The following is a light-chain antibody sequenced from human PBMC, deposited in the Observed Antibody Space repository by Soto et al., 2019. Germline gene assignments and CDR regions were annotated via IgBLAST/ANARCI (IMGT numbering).Light chain of an antibody. V-gene: IGLV1-40*01. J-gene: IGLJ1*01. CDR1: SSNIGAGYD. Sequence: QSVLTQPPSVSGAPGQRVTISCTGSSSNIGAGYDVHWYQQLPGTAPKLLIYGNSNRPSRVPDRFSGSKSGPSASLAITGLQAEDEADYYCQSFDSSLSAYYVFGTGTKLTVL. CDR2: GNS. CDR3: QSFDSSLSAYYV.